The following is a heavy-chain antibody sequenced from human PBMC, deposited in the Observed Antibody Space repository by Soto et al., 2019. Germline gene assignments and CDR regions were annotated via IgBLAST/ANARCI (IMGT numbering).Heavy chain of an antibody. CDR3: ASPYYDILTGYYTGFGY. Sequence: SVKVSCKASGGTFSSYAISWVRQAPGQGLEWMGGIIPIFGTANYAQKFQGRVTITADESTSTAYIELSSLRSEDTAVYYCASPYYDILTGYYTGFGYWGQGTLVTVSS. J-gene: IGHJ4*02. CDR1: GGTFSSYA. D-gene: IGHD3-9*01. V-gene: IGHV1-69*13. CDR2: IIPIFGTA.